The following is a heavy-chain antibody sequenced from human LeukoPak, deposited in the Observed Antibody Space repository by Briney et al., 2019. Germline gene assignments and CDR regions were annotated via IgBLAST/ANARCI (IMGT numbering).Heavy chain of an antibody. CDR1: GFTFDDYA. D-gene: IGHD4-17*01. Sequence: LRLSCAASGFTFDDYAMHWIRQSPGKGLEWIGEINHSGSTNYNPSLKSRVTISVDTSKNQFSLKLSSVTAADTAVYYCARRRAFPYGDYDYWGQGTLVTVSS. CDR3: ARRRAFPYGDYDY. J-gene: IGHJ4*02. V-gene: IGHV4-34*01. CDR2: INHSGST.